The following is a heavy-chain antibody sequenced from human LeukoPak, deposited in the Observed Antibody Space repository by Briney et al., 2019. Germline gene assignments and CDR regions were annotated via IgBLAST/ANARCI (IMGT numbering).Heavy chain of an antibody. V-gene: IGHV4-59*01. CDR3: ARDFAGCSNGTCYSRFDP. CDR2: IYYTGST. Sequence: SETLSLTCTVSGGSISSYYWSWIRQPPGKGLEWIGYIYYTGSTNYSSSLKSRVTISVDTSKNQFSLKLRSVTAADTAVYYCARDFAGCSNGTCYSRFDPWGQGTLVTVSS. CDR1: GGSISSYY. J-gene: IGHJ5*02. D-gene: IGHD2-15*01.